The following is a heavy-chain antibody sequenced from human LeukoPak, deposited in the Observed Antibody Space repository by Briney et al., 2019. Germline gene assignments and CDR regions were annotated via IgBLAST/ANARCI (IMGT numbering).Heavy chain of an antibody. CDR1: GFTFRNYW. Sequence: GGSLRLSCAAPGFTFRNYWMHWVRQGPGKGLVWVSRIHSDGSSTNYADSVKGRFTISRDNAKNTLYLQMNSLRAEDTAVYYCASSITYGGFDIWGQGTMVTVSS. CDR2: IHSDGSST. D-gene: IGHD4-23*01. V-gene: IGHV3-74*01. J-gene: IGHJ3*02. CDR3: ASSITYGGFDI.